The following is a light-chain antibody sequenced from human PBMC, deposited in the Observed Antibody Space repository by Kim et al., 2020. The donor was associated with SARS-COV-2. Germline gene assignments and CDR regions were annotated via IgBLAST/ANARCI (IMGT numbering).Light chain of an antibody. J-gene: IGKJ2*01. CDR2: HAS. CDR1: QSISDW. V-gene: IGKV1-5*01. CDR3: QQYSSGSPYT. Sequence: DIQMTQSPSTLSEYVGDRVTITCRASQSISDWLAWYQLKPGKAPKLLIYHASSLESGVPSKFSGSGSGTDFSLTISSLQPDDFATYYCQQYSSGSPYTFGQVTKLEI.